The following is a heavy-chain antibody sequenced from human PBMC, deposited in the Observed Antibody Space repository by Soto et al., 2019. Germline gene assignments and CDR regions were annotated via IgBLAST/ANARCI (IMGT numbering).Heavy chain of an antibody. CDR2: IYYSGST. CDR1: GGSISSYY. D-gene: IGHD3-9*01. J-gene: IGHJ5*02. V-gene: IGHV4-59*08. Sequence: SETLSLTCTVSGGSISSYYWSWIRQPPGKGLEWIGYIYYSGSTNYNPSLKSRVTISVDTSKNQFSLKLSSVTAADTAVYYCARHVQYYDILTGYYLWFDPWGQGTLVTVSS. CDR3: ARHVQYYDILTGYYLWFDP.